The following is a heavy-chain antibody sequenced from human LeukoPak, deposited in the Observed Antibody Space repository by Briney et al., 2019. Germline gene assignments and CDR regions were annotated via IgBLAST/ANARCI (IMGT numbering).Heavy chain of an antibody. D-gene: IGHD2-21*02. J-gene: IGHJ6*03. Sequence: PGGSLRLSCTASGFTFNSYAMNWVRQAPGKGLEWVSSTTFSGDSTYYGDSVKGRFTISRDNAKNSLYLQMNSLRAEDTAVYYCARAPKYCGGDCYYNYYYYYMDVWGKGTTVTVSS. CDR3: ARAPKYCGGDCYYNYYYYYMDV. V-gene: IGHV3-21*01. CDR2: TTFSGDST. CDR1: GFTFNSYA.